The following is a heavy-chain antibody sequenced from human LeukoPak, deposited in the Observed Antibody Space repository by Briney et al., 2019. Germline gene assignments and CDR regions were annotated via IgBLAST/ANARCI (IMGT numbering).Heavy chain of an antibody. D-gene: IGHD6-6*01. J-gene: IGHJ3*02. Sequence: TSETLSLTCAVYGGSFSGYYWSWIRQPPGKGLEWIGEINHSGSTNYNPSLKSRVTISVDTSKNQFSLKLSSVTAADTAVYYCASPLLSIAARPFSAFDIWGQGTMVTVSS. V-gene: IGHV4-34*01. CDR2: INHSGST. CDR3: ASPLLSIAARPFSAFDI. CDR1: GGSFSGYY.